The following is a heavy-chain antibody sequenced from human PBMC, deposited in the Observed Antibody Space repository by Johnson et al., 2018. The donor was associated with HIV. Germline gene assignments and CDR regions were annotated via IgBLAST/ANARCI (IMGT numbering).Heavy chain of an antibody. CDR3: ARVLSWWSGAFDL. D-gene: IGHD2-21*01. J-gene: IGHJ3*01. V-gene: IGHV3-53*01. Sequence: VQLVESGGGFVQPGGSLRLSCAASGFTLSDYYMDWVRQAPGKGLEWVSILHSDGSTFNTDSVKGRFTISRDNSKNTLYLQMNSLRAEDTAVYYCARVLSWWSGAFDLWGQGTMVTVSS. CDR1: GFTLSDYY. CDR2: LHSDGST.